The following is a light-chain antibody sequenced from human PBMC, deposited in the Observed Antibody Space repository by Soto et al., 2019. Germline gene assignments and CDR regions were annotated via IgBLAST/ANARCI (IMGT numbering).Light chain of an antibody. J-gene: IGLJ3*02. CDR3: AAWDDSLSGWV. Sequence: QLVLTQPPSASGTPGQRVTISCSGSTSNIGFNYVYWYQQLPGTAPKLLIYTNNQRPSGVPDRFSGSKSGSSASLAISGLRSEDEADYYCAAWDDSLSGWVFGGGTKLTVL. CDR1: TSNIGFNY. CDR2: TNN. V-gene: IGLV1-47*02.